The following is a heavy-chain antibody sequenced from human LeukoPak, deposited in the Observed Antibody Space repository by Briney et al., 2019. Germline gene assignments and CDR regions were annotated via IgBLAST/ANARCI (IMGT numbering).Heavy chain of an antibody. Sequence: ASVKVSCKASGYTFTSYAISWVRQAPGQGLELMGWISAYNGYTNYAQNLQGRVTMTTDTSTSTAYMELTSLRSDDTAVYYCARALARDVYNINWFDPWGQGTLVTVSS. CDR1: GYTFTSYA. V-gene: IGHV1-18*01. CDR3: ARALARDVYNINWFDP. D-gene: IGHD5-24*01. J-gene: IGHJ5*02. CDR2: ISAYNGYT.